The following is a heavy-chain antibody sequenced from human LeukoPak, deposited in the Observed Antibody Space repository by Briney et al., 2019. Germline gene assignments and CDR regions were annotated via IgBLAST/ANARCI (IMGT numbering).Heavy chain of an antibody. CDR2: ISGSGGSA. D-gene: IGHD5-18*01. V-gene: IGHV3-23*01. Sequence: PGGSLRLSCAASGFTFSSYAMSWVRQAPGKGLEWVSAISGSGGSAYYADSVKGRFTISRDNSKNTLYLQMNSLRAEGTAVYYCAKDRYSYGQDYDYWGQGTLVTVSS. J-gene: IGHJ4*02. CDR1: GFTFSSYA. CDR3: AKDRYSYGQDYDY.